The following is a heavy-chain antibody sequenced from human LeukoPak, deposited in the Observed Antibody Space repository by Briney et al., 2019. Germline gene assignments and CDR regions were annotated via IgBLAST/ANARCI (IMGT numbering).Heavy chain of an antibody. CDR3: ARGYSFIDF. J-gene: IGHJ4*02. CDR2: ISSSSGTV. Sequence: GGSLRLSCAASGFTFSSYSMNWVRQAPGKGLEWISYISSSSGTVYYADSVKGRFTISRDNAKNSLFLQLNTLRVDDTAVYYCARGYSFIDFWGQGTLLTVSS. V-gene: IGHV3-48*01. CDR1: GFTFSSYS. D-gene: IGHD5-18*01.